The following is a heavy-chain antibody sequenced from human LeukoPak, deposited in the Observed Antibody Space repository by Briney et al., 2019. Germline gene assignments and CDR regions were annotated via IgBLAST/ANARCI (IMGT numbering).Heavy chain of an antibody. CDR1: GYTFTNYA. Sequence: GASVKVSCKASGYTFTNYAIHWVRQAPGRRLEWMGWSNGANGNTEYSPAFQGRVSITRDTSASTAYMELSSLSSEDMAIYYCERGIHSGAWLTDYWGQGTLVTVSS. V-gene: IGHV1-3*02. J-gene: IGHJ4*02. CDR3: ERGIHSGAWLTDY. CDR2: SNGANGNT. D-gene: IGHD6-25*01.